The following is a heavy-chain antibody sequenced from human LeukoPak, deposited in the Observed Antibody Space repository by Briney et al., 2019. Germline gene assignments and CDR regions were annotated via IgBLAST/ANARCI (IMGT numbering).Heavy chain of an antibody. CDR3: ARPVDKAESFDY. Sequence: SETLSLTXTVSGGSISSSSYYWGWIRQPPGKGLEWIGSIYYSGSTYYNPSLKSRVTISVDTSKNQSSLKLSSVTAADTAVYYCARPVDKAESFDYWGQGTLVTVSS. CDR1: GGSISSSSYY. D-gene: IGHD5-12*01. CDR2: IYYSGST. V-gene: IGHV4-39*01. J-gene: IGHJ4*02.